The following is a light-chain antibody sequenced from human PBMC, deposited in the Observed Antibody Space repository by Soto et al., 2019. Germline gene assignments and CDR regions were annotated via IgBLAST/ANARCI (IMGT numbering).Light chain of an antibody. CDR2: DAS. CDR3: QQYGSSPRT. V-gene: IGKV3-11*01. J-gene: IGKJ1*01. CDR1: QSVSSY. Sequence: EIVLTQSPATLSLSPGERATLSCRASQSVSSYLAWYQPKPGQAPRLLIYDASNRATGIPARFSGSGSGTDFTLTISSLEPEDFAVYYCQQYGSSPRTFGQGTKV.